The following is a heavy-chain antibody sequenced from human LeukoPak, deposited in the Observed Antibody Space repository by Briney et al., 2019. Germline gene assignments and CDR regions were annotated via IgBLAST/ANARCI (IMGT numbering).Heavy chain of an antibody. CDR2: ITYNGGST. Sequence: GGSLRLSCSASGFTFSTSAMHWVRQAPGRGLEYVSFITYNGGSTYNADSVKGRFTISRDNSRNTLYLQMSSLRAEDTAVYHCVNDGGMATIFDFWGQGTLVTVSS. CDR1: GFTFSTSA. V-gene: IGHV3-64D*09. D-gene: IGHD5-24*01. CDR3: VNDGGMATIFDF. J-gene: IGHJ4*02.